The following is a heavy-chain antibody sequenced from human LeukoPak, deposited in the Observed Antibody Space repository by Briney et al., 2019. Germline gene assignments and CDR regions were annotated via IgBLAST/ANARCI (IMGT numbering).Heavy chain of an antibody. D-gene: IGHD3-22*01. CDR1: RYTFTGYY. CDR3: ATPGYYFDGSGYYPLTY. V-gene: IGHV1-2*02. Sequence: ASVKVSCKASRYTFTGYYMHWVRQAPGQGLEWMGWINPNSGGTNYAQKFQGRVTMTRDTSINTAYMELSRLRSDDTAVYYCATPGYYFDGSGYYPLTYWGQGTLVTVSS. CDR2: INPNSGGT. J-gene: IGHJ4*02.